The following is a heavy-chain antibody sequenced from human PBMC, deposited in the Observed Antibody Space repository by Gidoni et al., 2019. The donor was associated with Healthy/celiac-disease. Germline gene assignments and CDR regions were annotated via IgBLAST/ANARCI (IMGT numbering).Heavy chain of an antibody. Sequence: QVQLQESGPGRVKPSENLSLTCTVAGYYISSGYYWGWIRQPPGKGLEWIGSIYHSGSTYYNPSLKSRVTISVDTSKNQFSLKLSSVTAADTAVYYCARVRRGYCSSTSCLNWFDPWGQGTLVTVSS. CDR3: ARVRRGYCSSTSCLNWFDP. CDR1: GYYISSGYY. CDR2: IYHSGST. V-gene: IGHV4-38-2*02. D-gene: IGHD2-2*01. J-gene: IGHJ5*02.